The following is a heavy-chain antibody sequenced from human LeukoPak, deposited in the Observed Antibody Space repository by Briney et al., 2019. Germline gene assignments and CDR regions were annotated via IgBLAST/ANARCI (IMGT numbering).Heavy chain of an antibody. J-gene: IGHJ4*02. D-gene: IGHD5-12*01. V-gene: IGHV1-3*01. CDR2: INAGNGNT. Sequence: ASVKVSCKASGYTFTTYVISWVRQAPGQRLEWMGWINAGNGNTKYSQKFQGRVTITRDTSASTAYMELSSLRSEDTAVYYCARSRGYKTEPQDYWGQGTLVTVSS. CDR3: ARSRGYKTEPQDY. CDR1: GYTFTTYV.